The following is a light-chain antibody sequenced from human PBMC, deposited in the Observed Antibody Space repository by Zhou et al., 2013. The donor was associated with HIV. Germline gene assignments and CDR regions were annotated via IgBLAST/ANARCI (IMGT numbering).Light chain of an antibody. CDR1: QSISSY. CDR2: DAS. Sequence: EIVLTQSPATLSLSPGERATLSCRASQSISSYIAWYQQKPGQAPRILIFDASSRATGIPARFSGSGSGTDFTLTISSLEPEDFAVYYCQQRSNWPSFGQGTRLEIK. V-gene: IGKV3-11*01. CDR3: QQRSNWPS. J-gene: IGKJ5*01.